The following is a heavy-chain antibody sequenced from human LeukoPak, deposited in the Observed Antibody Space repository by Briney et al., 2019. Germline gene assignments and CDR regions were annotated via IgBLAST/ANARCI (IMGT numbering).Heavy chain of an antibody. CDR2: INPNTGDT. D-gene: IGHD1-26*01. CDR3: ARGGSEGFDF. Sequence: HGASVKVSCKASGYTFAGFYMHWVRQAPGQGLEWVGWINPNTGDTNLSQKFQGRVSMTRDTSINTAYMDLTSLRVDDTAFYYCARGGSEGFDFWGQGALVTVSS. V-gene: IGHV1-2*02. CDR1: GYTFAGFY. J-gene: IGHJ4*02.